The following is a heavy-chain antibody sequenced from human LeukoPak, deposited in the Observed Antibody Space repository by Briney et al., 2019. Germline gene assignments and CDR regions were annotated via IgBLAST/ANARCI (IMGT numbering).Heavy chain of an antibody. CDR1: GGSISSGDYY. V-gene: IGHV4-61*08. D-gene: IGHD6-13*01. Sequence: PSETLSLTCTVSGGSISSGDYYWSWIRQPPGKGLEWIGYIYYSGSTSYNPSLESRVTISVDTSRNQFSLKVNSVTAADTAVYYCARCRGSRSSLDIWGQGTMVTVSS. CDR2: IYYSGST. CDR3: ARCRGSRSSLDI. J-gene: IGHJ3*02.